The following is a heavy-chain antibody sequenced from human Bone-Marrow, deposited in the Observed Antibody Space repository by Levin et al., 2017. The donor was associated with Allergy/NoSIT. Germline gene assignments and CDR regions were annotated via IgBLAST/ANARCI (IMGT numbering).Heavy chain of an antibody. Sequence: ETLSLTCAASGFTFSSYSMNWVRQAPGKGLEWVSSISSSSSYIYYADSVKGRFTISRDNAKNSLYLQMNSLRAEDTAVYYCARDIVVVPAAMGAFDIWGQGTMVTVSS. V-gene: IGHV3-21*01. J-gene: IGHJ3*02. CDR2: ISSSSSYI. CDR1: GFTFSSYS. D-gene: IGHD2-2*01. CDR3: ARDIVVVPAAMGAFDI.